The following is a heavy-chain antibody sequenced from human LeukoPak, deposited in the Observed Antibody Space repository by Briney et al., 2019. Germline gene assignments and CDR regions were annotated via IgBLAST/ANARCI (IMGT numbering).Heavy chain of an antibody. V-gene: IGHV1-46*01. CDR2: INPSGGTT. Sequence: EASMKVSCKASGYTFTSYYMYWVRQAPGQGLEWMGIINPSGGTTSYAQKFQGRVTMTRDTSTSTIYMELSSLRSEDTAVYYCARSLTGYYDSSGFWGQGTLVTVSS. J-gene: IGHJ4*02. D-gene: IGHD3-22*01. CDR3: ARSLTGYYDSSGF. CDR1: GYTFTSYY.